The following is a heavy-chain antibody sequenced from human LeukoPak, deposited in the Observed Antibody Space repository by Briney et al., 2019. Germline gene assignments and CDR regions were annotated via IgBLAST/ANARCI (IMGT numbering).Heavy chain of an antibody. D-gene: IGHD3-9*01. CDR2: IYNSGST. J-gene: IGHJ4*02. CDR3: GRILTGYLDY. CDR1: GGSISTYS. Sequence: SETLSLTCTVSGGSISTYSWNWIRQPPGRGLEWIGYIYNSGSTYYNPSLKSRVTISVDTSKNQFSLKLSSVTAADTAVYYCGRILTGYLDYWGQGTLVTVSS. V-gene: IGHV4-59*08.